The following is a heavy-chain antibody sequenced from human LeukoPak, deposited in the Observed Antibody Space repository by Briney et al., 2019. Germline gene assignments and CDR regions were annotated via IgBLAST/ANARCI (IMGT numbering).Heavy chain of an antibody. Sequence: GGSLRPSCAVSGITLSNYGMSWVGQPPGKGLEWVAGISNSGGRTNYADSVKGRFTISRDNPKNTLYLQMNSLRAEDTAVYFCAKRGVVIRVILVGFHKEAYYFDSWGQGALVTVSS. V-gene: IGHV3-23*01. D-gene: IGHD3-22*01. CDR2: ISNSGGRT. J-gene: IGHJ4*02. CDR1: GITLSNYG. CDR3: AKRGVVIRVILVGFHKEAYYFDS.